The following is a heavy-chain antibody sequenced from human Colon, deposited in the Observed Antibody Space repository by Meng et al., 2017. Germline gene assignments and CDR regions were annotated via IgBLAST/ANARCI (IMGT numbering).Heavy chain of an antibody. CDR2: INHTGNT. D-gene: IGHD6-19*01. Sequence: QVALQQWGAGLLKPSETLSLTCAVYGGSFSGYSWSWIRQPPGKGLEWIGEINHTGNTSYNPSLKSRLTISVDTSKNQFSLNLSSVTAADTALYYCARSVRLGVAGKSGAYWGQGTLVTVSS. CDR3: ARSVRLGVAGKSGAY. V-gene: IGHV4-34*01. CDR1: GGSFSGYS. J-gene: IGHJ4*02.